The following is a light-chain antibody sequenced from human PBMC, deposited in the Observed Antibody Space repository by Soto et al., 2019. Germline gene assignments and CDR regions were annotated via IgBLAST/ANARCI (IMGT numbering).Light chain of an antibody. CDR1: QSISSY. CDR2: AAS. CDR3: QQSYSTLRT. V-gene: IGKV1-39*01. J-gene: IGKJ2*01. Sequence: DIQMTQSPSSLSASVGDRVTITCRASQSISSYLNWYQHKPGKAPKLLIYAASSLQSGVPSRFSGSGSGTDFTLTISSLQPEDFVTYYCQQSYSTLRTFGQGTKLEIK.